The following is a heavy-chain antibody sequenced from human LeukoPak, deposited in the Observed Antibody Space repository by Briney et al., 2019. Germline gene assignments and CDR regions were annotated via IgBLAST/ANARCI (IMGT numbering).Heavy chain of an antibody. CDR2: ISGSSSDI. CDR1: AFTFSSYS. V-gene: IGHV3-21*01. J-gene: IGHJ4*02. CDR3: ARRGYHDYSGFDY. D-gene: IGHD1-26*01. Sequence: GGSLRLSCAGSAFTFSSYSMNWVRQAPGKGLEWVSSISGSSSDIYYADSVKGRFTISRDNAKNSLYLQMKSLRAEDAAVYYCARRGYHDYSGFDYWGQGTLVTVSS.